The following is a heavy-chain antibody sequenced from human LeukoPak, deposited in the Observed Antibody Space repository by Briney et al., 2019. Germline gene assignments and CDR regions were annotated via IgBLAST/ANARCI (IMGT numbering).Heavy chain of an antibody. CDR3: ARGSSGYYDSSGYWYYYYYMDV. J-gene: IGHJ6*03. Sequence: ASVKVSCKASGYTFTSYDINWARQATGQGLEWMRWMNPNSGNTGYAQKFQGRVTMTRNTSISTAYMELSSLRSEDTAVYYCARGSSGYYDSSGYWYYYYYMDVWGKGTTVTVSS. V-gene: IGHV1-8*01. D-gene: IGHD3-22*01. CDR1: GYTFTSYD. CDR2: MNPNSGNT.